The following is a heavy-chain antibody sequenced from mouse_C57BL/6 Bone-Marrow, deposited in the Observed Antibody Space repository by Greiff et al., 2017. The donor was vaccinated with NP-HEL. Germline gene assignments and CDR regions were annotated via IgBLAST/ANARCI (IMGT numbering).Heavy chain of an antibody. CDR3: ARHWGYGSSSYAMDY. J-gene: IGHJ4*01. Sequence: EVHLVESGGGLVQPGGSLKLSCAASGFTFSDYGMAWVRQAPRKGPEWVAFISNLAYSIYYADTVTGRFTISRENAKNTLYLEMSSLRSEDTAMYYCARHWGYGSSSYAMDYWGQGTSVTVSS. CDR1: GFTFSDYG. CDR2: ISNLAYSI. D-gene: IGHD1-1*01. V-gene: IGHV5-15*01.